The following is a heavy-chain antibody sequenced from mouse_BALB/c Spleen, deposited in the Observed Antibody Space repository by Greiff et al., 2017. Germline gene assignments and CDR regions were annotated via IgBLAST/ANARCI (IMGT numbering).Heavy chain of an antibody. J-gene: IGHJ4*01. Sequence: QVQLQQPGAELVKPGASVKMSCKASGYTFTSYNMHWVKQTPGQGLEWIGAIYPGNGDTSYNQKFKGKATLTADKSSSTAYMQLSSLTSEDSAVYYCAREFQGAMDYGGQGTSVTVSS. CDR1: GYTFTSYN. CDR3: AREFQGAMDY. CDR2: IYPGNGDT. V-gene: IGHV1-12*01.